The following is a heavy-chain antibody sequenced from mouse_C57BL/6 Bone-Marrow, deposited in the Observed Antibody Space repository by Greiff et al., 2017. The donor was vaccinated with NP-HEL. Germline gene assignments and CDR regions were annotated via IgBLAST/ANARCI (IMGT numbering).Heavy chain of an antibody. CDR3: VRQDYGSSYWYFDV. J-gene: IGHJ1*03. D-gene: IGHD1-1*01. CDR1: GFSFNTYA. CDR2: IRSKSNNYAT. V-gene: IGHV10-1*01. Sequence: EVQLVESGGGLVQPKGSLKLSCAASGFSFNTYAMNWVRQAPGKGLEWVARIRSKSNNYATYYADSVKDRFTISRDDSESMLCLQMNNLKTEDTAMYYCVRQDYGSSYWYFDVWGTGTTVTVSS.